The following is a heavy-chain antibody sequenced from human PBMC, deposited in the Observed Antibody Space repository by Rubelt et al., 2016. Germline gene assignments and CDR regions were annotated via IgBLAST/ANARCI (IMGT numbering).Heavy chain of an antibody. J-gene: IGHJ6*02. CDR3: ARGSTTAYYGMDV. CDR1: GYSFPTYW. D-gene: IGHD2/OR15-2a*01. V-gene: IGHV5-51*01. CDR2: IYPGDSDT. Sequence: EVQLVQSGAEVKKPGESLKISCKGSGYSFPTYWIAWVRQMPGKGLEWMGIIYPGDSDTRFGASGQGKGAISDDKSMRTCYMQWSSRRASDASICYGARGSTTAYYGMDVWGQGTTVTVSS.